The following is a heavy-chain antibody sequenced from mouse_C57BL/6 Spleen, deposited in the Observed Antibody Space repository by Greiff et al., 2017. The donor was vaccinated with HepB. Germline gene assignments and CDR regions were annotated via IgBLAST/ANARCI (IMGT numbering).Heavy chain of an antibody. D-gene: IGHD4-1*02. CDR2: ISDGGSYT. V-gene: IGHV5-4*01. CDR1: GFTFSSYA. CDR3: ARGQLGPCWYFDV. Sequence: VQLKDSGGGLVKPGGSLKLSCAASGFTFSSYAMSWVRQTPEKRLEWVATISDGGSYTYYPDNVKGRFTISRDNAKNNLYLQMSHLKSEDTAMYYCARGQLGPCWYFDVWGTGTTVTVSS. J-gene: IGHJ1*03.